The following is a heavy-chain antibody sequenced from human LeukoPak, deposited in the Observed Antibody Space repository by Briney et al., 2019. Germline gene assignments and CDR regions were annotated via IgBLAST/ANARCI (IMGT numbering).Heavy chain of an antibody. Sequence: GGSLRFSCATSGFTFSSHAMYWVRQAPGKGLEWVAIISYDGSNRYYADSVKGRFTISRDNSKNTLYLQMNSLRAGDTAVYYCAKRIPYSYGYGSWGQGTLVTVSS. D-gene: IGHD5-18*01. CDR2: ISYDGSNR. J-gene: IGHJ4*02. V-gene: IGHV3-30-3*02. CDR1: GFTFSSHA. CDR3: AKRIPYSYGYGS.